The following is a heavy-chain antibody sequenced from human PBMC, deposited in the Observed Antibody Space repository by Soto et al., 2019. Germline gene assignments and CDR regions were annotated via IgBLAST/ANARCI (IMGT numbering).Heavy chain of an antibody. Sequence: QVHLVQSGVEVKTPGASVKVSCQASGYTFFTYDISWVRQAPGHGLEWMGWSSTYSGDTKYAQKFKGRVTMTTDTPTTTAYLELRSLRSDDTAVYYCARHHGPTTSENWFDPWGQGTLVTVSS. J-gene: IGHJ5*02. CDR3: ARHHGPTTSENWFDP. V-gene: IGHV1-18*01. CDR2: SSTYSGDT. D-gene: IGHD5-12*01. CDR1: GYTFFTYD.